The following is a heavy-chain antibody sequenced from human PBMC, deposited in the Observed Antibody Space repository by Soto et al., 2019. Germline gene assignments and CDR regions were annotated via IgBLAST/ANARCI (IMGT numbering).Heavy chain of an antibody. J-gene: IGHJ6*02. D-gene: IGHD2-8*01. CDR3: ARDVFKGLDV. V-gene: IGHV1-18*01. Sequence: QVQLVQSGAEVKKPGASVKVSCKASGYTFTNSDISWVRQAPGQGLEWMGWINTFSGNTNYTQNLQGRVTMTTDTSTGTAYMELRSLTSDDTAVYYCARDVFKGLDVWGQGTTVTVSS. CDR1: GYTFTNSD. CDR2: INTFSGNT.